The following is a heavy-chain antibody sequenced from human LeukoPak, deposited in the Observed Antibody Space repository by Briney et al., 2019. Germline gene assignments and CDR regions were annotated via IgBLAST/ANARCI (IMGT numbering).Heavy chain of an antibody. Sequence: SETLSLTCTVSGGSISSYYWSWIRQPPGKGLEWIGCIYYSGYTNYKSSLKSRVTISVDTSNNQFSLRLRFVTAADTAVYYCARDSGTTGEVKFDPWGQGTLVTVSS. CDR3: ARDSGTTGEVKFDP. CDR2: IYYSGYT. J-gene: IGHJ5*02. V-gene: IGHV4-59*12. D-gene: IGHD3-10*01. CDR1: GGSISSYY.